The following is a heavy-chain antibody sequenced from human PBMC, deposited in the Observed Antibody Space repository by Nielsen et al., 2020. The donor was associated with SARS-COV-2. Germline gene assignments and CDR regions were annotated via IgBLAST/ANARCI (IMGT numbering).Heavy chain of an antibody. D-gene: IGHD1-26*01. CDR2: INTDGTYT. J-gene: IGHJ4*02. V-gene: IGHV3-74*01. CDR1: GFTFSSYW. Sequence: GESLKISCAASGFTFSSYWMHWVRQLPGKGLVWVSRINTDGTYTSYADFVRGRFTITRDNARNTLYLQMNSLRAEDTAVYYCVKDKSGIDDDWGQGTLVTVSS. CDR3: VKDKSGIDDD.